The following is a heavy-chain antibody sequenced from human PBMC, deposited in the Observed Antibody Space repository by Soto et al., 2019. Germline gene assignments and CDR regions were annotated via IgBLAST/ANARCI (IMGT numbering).Heavy chain of an antibody. CDR1: GFTVSSYY. CDR2: IYSAGSA. Sequence: EVQLVESGGGLVQPGGSLRLSCAASGFTVSSYYMSWVRQAPGKGLEWVSVIYSAGSADFADSVKGRFTISRDNSKNTLYLQMSSLRAEDTAVYYCARVPSTSYHYFDYWGQGTLGTVSS. D-gene: IGHD2-2*01. V-gene: IGHV3-66*01. CDR3: ARVPSTSYHYFDY. J-gene: IGHJ4*02.